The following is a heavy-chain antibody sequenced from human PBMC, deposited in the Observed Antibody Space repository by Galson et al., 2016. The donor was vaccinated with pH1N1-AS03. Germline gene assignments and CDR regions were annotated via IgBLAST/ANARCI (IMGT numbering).Heavy chain of an antibody. D-gene: IGHD2-8*01. V-gene: IGHV3-9*01. CDR3: AKDIGVLMVYTEGPFDY. CDR1: GFSFDDYA. Sequence: SLRLSCAASGFSFDDYAMHWVRQAPGKGLEWVSSIRWNSDKITYADSVKGRFTISRDNAKNSLYLEMNSLRAEDTALYYCAKDIGVLMVYTEGPFDYWGPGTLVTVSS. J-gene: IGHJ4*02. CDR2: IRWNSDKI.